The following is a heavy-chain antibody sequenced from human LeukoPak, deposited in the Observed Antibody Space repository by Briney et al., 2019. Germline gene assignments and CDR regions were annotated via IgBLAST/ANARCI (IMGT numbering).Heavy chain of an antibody. CDR3: ARDLGYYDSSSGY. D-gene: IGHD3-22*01. CDR1: GFTFSSYS. Sequence: GGSLTLSCAASGFTFSSYSMNWVRQAPGKGLEWVSSISSSSSYIYYADSVKGRFTISRDNAKNSLYLQMNSLRAEDTAVYYCARDLGYYDSSSGYWGQGTLVTVSS. V-gene: IGHV3-21*01. J-gene: IGHJ4*02. CDR2: ISSSSSYI.